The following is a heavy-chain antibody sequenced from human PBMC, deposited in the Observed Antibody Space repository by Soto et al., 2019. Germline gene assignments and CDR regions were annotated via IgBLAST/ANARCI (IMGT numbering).Heavy chain of an antibody. CDR1: VYTFTRYG. Sequence: ASVKVSRMDSVYTFTRYGISWVRPAAGQGLKWMGWISAYNGNTNYAQKLQGRVTMTTDTSMSTAYMELRSLISDGTAVYYGASLGPRYCSGGSCYENWGQGTLVTVSS. CDR3: ASLGPRYCSGGSCYEN. V-gene: IGHV1-18*01. CDR2: ISAYNGNT. J-gene: IGHJ4*02. D-gene: IGHD2-15*01.